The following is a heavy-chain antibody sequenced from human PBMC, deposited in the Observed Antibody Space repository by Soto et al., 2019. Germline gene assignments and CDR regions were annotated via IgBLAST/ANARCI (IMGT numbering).Heavy chain of an antibody. D-gene: IGHD2-8*02. CDR2: ISSSSDYK. CDR3: ARSAGYCTDTSCEKGWFDS. V-gene: IGHV3-21*01. CDR1: GFMFSSYN. J-gene: IGHJ5*01. Sequence: VQLVESGGGLVKPGGSLRLSCEGSGFMFSSYNMNWVRQAPGRGLEWVSFISSSSDYKYYEDAVKGRFTISRDNDKNSVYLQMNSLRAEDAGLYYCARSAGYCTDTSCEKGWFDSWGQGTGVTVSS.